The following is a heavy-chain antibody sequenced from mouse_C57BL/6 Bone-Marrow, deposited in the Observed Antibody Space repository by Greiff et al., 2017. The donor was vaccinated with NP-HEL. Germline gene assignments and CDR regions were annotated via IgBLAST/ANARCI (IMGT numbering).Heavy chain of an antibody. J-gene: IGHJ1*03. CDR3: ARVDYGSSYWYFDV. V-gene: IGHV1-52*01. CDR2: IDPSDSET. D-gene: IGHD1-1*01. Sequence: VQLQQPGAELVRPGSSVKLSCKASGYTFTSYWMHWVKQRPIQGLEWIGNIDPSDSETHYNQKFKDKATLTVDKSSSTAYMQLSSLTSEDSVVYYCARVDYGSSYWYFDVWGTGTTVTVSS. CDR1: GYTFTSYW.